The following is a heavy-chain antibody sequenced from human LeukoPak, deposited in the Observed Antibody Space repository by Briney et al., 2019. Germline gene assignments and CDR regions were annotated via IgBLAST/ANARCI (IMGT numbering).Heavy chain of an antibody. CDR2: ISWNSGSI. CDR1: GFTFDDYA. Sequence: GGSLRLSCAASGFTFDDYAMHWVRQAPGKGLEWVSGISWNSGSIGYADSVKGRFTISRDNAKNSLYLQMNSLRAEDTAVYYCAREGNYYDSSGYFYWGQGTLVTVSS. V-gene: IGHV3-9*01. CDR3: AREGNYYDSSGYFY. D-gene: IGHD3-22*01. J-gene: IGHJ4*02.